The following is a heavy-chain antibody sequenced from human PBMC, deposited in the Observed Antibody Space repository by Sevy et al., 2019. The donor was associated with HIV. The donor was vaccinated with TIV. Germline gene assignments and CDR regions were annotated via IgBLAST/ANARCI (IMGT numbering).Heavy chain of an antibody. J-gene: IGHJ5*02. CDR2: MNPNTGNT. D-gene: IGHD3-16*01. Sequence: ASVKVSCKASGYTFTSYDIDWVRQATGQGLEWMGWMNPNTGNTGYAQKFQGRVTMTRDTSTSTAYMELRSLRSDDKAIYYCTRVMALNYYDTSVSMEYNWFDPWGQGTLVTVSS. CDR3: TRVMALNYYDTSVSMEYNWFDP. V-gene: IGHV1-8*02. CDR1: GYTFTSYD.